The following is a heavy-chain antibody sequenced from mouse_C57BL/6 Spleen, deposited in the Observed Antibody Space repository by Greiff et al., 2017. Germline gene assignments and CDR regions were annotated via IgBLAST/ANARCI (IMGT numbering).Heavy chain of an antibody. J-gene: IGHJ4*01. CDR3: ARDYYGSRDYYAMDY. Sequence: VQLQQSGAELVKPGASVKMSCKASGYTFTSYWITWVKQRPGQGLEWIGDIYPGSGSTNYNEKFKSKATLTVDTSSSTAYMQLSSLTSEDSAVYYCARDYYGSRDYYAMDYWGQGTSVTVSS. CDR2: IYPGSGST. CDR1: GYTFTSYW. V-gene: IGHV1-55*01. D-gene: IGHD1-1*01.